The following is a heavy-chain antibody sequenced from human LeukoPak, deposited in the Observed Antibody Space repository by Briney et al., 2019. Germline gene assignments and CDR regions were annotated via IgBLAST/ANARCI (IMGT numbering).Heavy chain of an antibody. CDR1: GFTFSTNY. Sequence: PGGSLRLSCAASGFTFSTNYMSWVRQAPGKGLEWVSVIYSDGTTYYADSVKGRFTISRDNSKNTLYLQMNSLRAEDTAVYYCARHQLSSYCAMDVWGQGTTVTVSS. D-gene: IGHD2-2*01. CDR3: ARHQLSSYCAMDV. J-gene: IGHJ6*02. CDR2: IYSDGTT. V-gene: IGHV3-66*04.